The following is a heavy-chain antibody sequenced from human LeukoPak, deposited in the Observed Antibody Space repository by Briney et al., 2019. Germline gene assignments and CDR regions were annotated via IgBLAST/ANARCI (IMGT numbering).Heavy chain of an antibody. CDR3: AKTHLYYYDSSGYSPFDY. CDR2: ISGDGGST. D-gene: IGHD3-22*01. V-gene: IGHV3-43*02. J-gene: IGHJ4*02. Sequence: GGSLRLSCAASGFTFDDYAMHWVRQAPGKGLEWVSLISGDGGSTYYADSVKGRITISRDNSKNSLYLQMNSLRTEDTALYYCAKTHLYYYDSSGYSPFDYWGQGTLVTVSS. CDR1: GFTFDDYA.